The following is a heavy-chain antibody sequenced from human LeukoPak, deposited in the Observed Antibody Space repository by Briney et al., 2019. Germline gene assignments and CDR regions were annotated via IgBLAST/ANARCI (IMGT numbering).Heavy chain of an antibody. CDR2: IYSGGST. CDR3: ASSWGIAVAGTNWFDP. CDR1: GFTVSSNY. V-gene: IGHV3-66*01. J-gene: IGHJ5*02. D-gene: IGHD6-19*01. Sequence: GGSLRLSCAASGFTVSSNYMSWVRQAPGKGLEWVSVIYSGGSTYYADSAKGRFTISRDNSKNTLYLQMNSLRAEDTAVYYCASSWGIAVAGTNWFDPWGQGTLVTVSS.